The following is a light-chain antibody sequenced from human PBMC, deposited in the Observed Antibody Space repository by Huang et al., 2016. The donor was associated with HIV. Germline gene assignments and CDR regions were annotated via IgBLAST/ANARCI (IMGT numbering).Light chain of an antibody. V-gene: IGKV3-11*01. Sequence: EIVLTQSPATLSLSPGERASLSCRASQDISISLGWYQQKPGQAPRLLIYDVSKRATGIPNRFSGSGSGTDFTLTINSLEPEDFAVYYCQQRTNWPEFTFGPGTKVDIK. CDR3: QQRTNWPEFT. CDR2: DVS. CDR1: QDISIS. J-gene: IGKJ3*01.